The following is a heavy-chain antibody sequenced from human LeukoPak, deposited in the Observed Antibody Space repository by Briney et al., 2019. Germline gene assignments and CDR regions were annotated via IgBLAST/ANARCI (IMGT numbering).Heavy chain of an antibody. J-gene: IGHJ4*02. V-gene: IGHV3-53*01. CDR2: IYSGGST. Sequence: GGSLRLSCVASGFTVSSNYMSWVRQAPGKGLEWVSVIYSGGSTYYADSVKGRFTISKDNYENTVYLQMNSLRAEDTAVYYCARHDSGYGPFDYWGQGTLVTVSS. CDR1: GFTVSSNY. D-gene: IGHD3-22*01. CDR3: ARHDSGYGPFDY.